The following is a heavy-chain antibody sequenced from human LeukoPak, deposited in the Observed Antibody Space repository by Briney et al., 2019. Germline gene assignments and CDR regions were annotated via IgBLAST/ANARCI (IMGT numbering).Heavy chain of an antibody. V-gene: IGHV4-39*07. Sequence: SETLSLTCAVSGASISSSNYYWGWVRQSPGKGLEWIGNIYSSGNTYYNASLKSRVTMYIDTSKNQFSLKLSSVTAADTAVYYCARGMYNWNPNPFDYWGQGTLVTVSS. CDR2: IYSSGNT. CDR1: GASISSSNYY. D-gene: IGHD1-20*01. J-gene: IGHJ4*02. CDR3: ARGMYNWNPNPFDY.